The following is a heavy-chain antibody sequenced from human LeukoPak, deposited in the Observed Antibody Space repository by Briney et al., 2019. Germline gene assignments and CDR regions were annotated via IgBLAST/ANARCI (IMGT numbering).Heavy chain of an antibody. CDR2: IIPILGIA. D-gene: IGHD3-10*01. CDR3: ARSPYYYGMYYFDY. CDR1: GGTFSSYA. J-gene: IGHJ4*02. V-gene: IGHV1-69*04. Sequence: GASVKVSCKAPGGTFSSYAISWVRQAPGQGLEWMGRIIPILGIANYAQKFQGRVTITADKSTSTAYMELSSLRSEDTAVYYCARSPYYYGMYYFDYWGQGTLVTVSS.